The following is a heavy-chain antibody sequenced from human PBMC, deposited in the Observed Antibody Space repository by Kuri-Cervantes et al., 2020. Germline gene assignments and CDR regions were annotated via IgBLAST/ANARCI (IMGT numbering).Heavy chain of an antibody. CDR2: ISGSGGST. CDR1: GFTFSSYA. Sequence: GVLKISCAASGFTFSSYAMSWVRQAPGKGLEWVSAISGSGGSTYYADSVKGRFTISRDNSKNTLYLQMNSLRVEDTAVYYCARDREYYYYGMGVWGQGTPVTVSS. V-gene: IGHV3-23*01. D-gene: IGHD2/OR15-2a*01. CDR3: ARDREYYYYGMGV. J-gene: IGHJ6*02.